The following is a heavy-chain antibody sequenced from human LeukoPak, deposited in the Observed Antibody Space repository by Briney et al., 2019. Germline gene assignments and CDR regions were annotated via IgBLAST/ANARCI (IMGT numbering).Heavy chain of an antibody. D-gene: IGHD3-22*01. J-gene: IGHJ3*02. CDR1: GGSISSYY. CDR3: ASQGVVVITDDAFDI. V-gene: IGHV4-59*01. CDR2: IYYSGST. Sequence: SETLSLTCTVSGGSISSYYWSWIRQPPGKGLEWIGYIYYSGSTNYNPSLKSRVTISVDTSKNQFSLKLSSVTAADTAVYYCASQGVVVITDDAFDIWGQGTMVTVSS.